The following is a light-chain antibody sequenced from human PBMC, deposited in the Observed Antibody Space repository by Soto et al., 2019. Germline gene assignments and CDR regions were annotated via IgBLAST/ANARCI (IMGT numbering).Light chain of an antibody. CDR1: SSNIGRSP. CDR2: SDD. CDR3: AAWDDSLNGCV. J-gene: IGLJ1*01. V-gene: IGLV1-44*01. Sequence: QSALTQPPSVSGTPGQRVTISCSGSSSNIGRSPVNWYQHLPGTAPKLLIHSDDQRPSGVPDRFSGSKSGTSASLAISGLQSEDEADYYCAAWDDSLNGCVFATGTKVTVL.